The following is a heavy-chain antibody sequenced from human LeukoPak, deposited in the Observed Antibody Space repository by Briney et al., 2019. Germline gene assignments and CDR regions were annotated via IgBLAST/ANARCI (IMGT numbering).Heavy chain of an antibody. V-gene: IGHV3-33*01. CDR3: ARGDYDSSGYLDY. Sequence: GGSLRLSCAASGFTFSNYGMHWVRQAPGKGLEWVAVIWYDGSNKYFADSVKGRFTISRDNSRNTLYLQMNSLRAEDTAVYYCARGDYDSSGYLDYWGQGTLVTVSS. J-gene: IGHJ4*02. CDR2: IWYDGSNK. CDR1: GFTFSNYG. D-gene: IGHD3-22*01.